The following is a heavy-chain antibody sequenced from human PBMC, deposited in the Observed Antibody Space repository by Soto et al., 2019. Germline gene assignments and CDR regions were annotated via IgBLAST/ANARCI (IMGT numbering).Heavy chain of an antibody. J-gene: IGHJ4*02. CDR1: GGTFSSYT. CDR2: IIPILGIA. CDR3: ASFSPVGYFDY. Sequence: ASVKVSCKASGGTFSSYTISWVQQAPGQGLEWMGRIIPILGIANYAQKFQGRVTITADKSTSTAYMELSSLRSEDTAVYYCASFSPVGYFDYWGQGTLVTVSS. V-gene: IGHV1-69*02. D-gene: IGHD3-3*02.